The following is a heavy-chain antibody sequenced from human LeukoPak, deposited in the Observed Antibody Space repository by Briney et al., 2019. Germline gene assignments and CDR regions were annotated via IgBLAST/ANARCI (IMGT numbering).Heavy chain of an antibody. CDR2: ISAYNGNT. Sequence: ASVKVSCKASGYTFTSYGISWVRQAPGQGLEWMGWISAYNGNTSYAQKLQGRVTMTTDTSTSTAYMELRSLRSDDTAVYYCARDAGGRARYFDWLLPSFDYWGQGTLVTVSS. V-gene: IGHV1-18*01. J-gene: IGHJ4*02. D-gene: IGHD3-9*01. CDR3: ARDAGGRARYFDWLLPSFDY. CDR1: GYTFTSYG.